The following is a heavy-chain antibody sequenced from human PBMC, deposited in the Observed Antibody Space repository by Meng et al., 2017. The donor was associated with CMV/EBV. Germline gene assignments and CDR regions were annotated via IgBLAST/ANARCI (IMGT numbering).Heavy chain of an antibody. CDR2: IDWDDDK. D-gene: IGHD6-13*01. J-gene: IGHJ6*02. CDR3: AWTSIAAAGSPRESVPKRYGMDV. Sequence: SGPTLVKPTQTLTLTCTFSGLSLSTSGMRVSWIRQPPGKALEWLARIDWDDDKFYSTSLKTRLTISKDTSKNQVVLTMTNMDPVDTATYYCAWTSIAAAGSPRESVPKRYGMDVWGQGTTVTVSS. V-gene: IGHV2-70D*14. CDR1: GLSLSTSGMR.